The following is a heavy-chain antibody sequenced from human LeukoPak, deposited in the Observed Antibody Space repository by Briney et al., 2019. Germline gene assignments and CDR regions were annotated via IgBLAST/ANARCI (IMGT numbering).Heavy chain of an antibody. Sequence: GGSLRLSCAASGFTFDDYTMHWVRQAPGKGLEWVSAISGSGGSTYYADSVKGRFTISRDNSKNTLYLQMNSLRAEDTAVYYCARRAGAYSHPYDYWGQGTLVTVSS. V-gene: IGHV3-23*01. D-gene: IGHD4/OR15-4a*01. CDR3: ARRAGAYSHPYDY. CDR1: GFTFDDYT. CDR2: ISGSGGST. J-gene: IGHJ4*02.